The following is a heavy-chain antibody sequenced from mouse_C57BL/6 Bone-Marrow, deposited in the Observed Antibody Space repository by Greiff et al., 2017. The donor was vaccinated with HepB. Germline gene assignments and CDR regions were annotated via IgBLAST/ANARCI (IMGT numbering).Heavy chain of an antibody. Sequence: VQLQQPGAELVMPGASVKLSCKASGYTFTSYWMHWVKQRPGQGLAWIGEIDPSDSYTNYNQKFKGKSKLTVDKSSSTAYMPLSSLTSEDSAVYDCARSYDYDFDYWGQGTTLTVSS. CDR2: IDPSDSYT. J-gene: IGHJ2*01. CDR1: GYTFTSYW. D-gene: IGHD2-4*01. V-gene: IGHV1-69*01. CDR3: ARSYDYDFDY.